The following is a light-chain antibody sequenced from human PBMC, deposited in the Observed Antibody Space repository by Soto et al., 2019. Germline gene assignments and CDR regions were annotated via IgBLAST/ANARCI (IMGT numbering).Light chain of an antibody. CDR1: QSVSSS. Sequence: TQSPGTLSLSPGERATLSCRASQSVSSSLAWYQQRPGQAPKLLMFDDSTVQSGVPSRFRGSGSGKEFTLTISSLQPDESATYYCQHYSLYSPWTFGQGTKVDIK. CDR3: QHYSLYSPWT. CDR2: DDS. J-gene: IGKJ1*01. V-gene: IGKV1-5*01.